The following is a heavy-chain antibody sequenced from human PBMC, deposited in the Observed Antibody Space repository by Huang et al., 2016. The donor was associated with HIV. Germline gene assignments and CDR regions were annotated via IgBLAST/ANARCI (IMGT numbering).Heavy chain of an antibody. CDR1: GFTFSSYA. V-gene: IGHV3-30-3*01. CDR3: ARDAYYDYVWGGYRKYYYYYMDV. J-gene: IGHJ6*03. Sequence: QVQLVESGGGVVQPGRSLRLSCAASGFTFSSYAMHWVRQAPGKGLDWVAVRSDEGSNKSDADSVKCRFTISRDNSKNTLDLQMNSLRAEDTAVYYCARDAYYDYVWGGYRKYYYYYMDVWGKGTTVTVSS. D-gene: IGHD3-16*02. CDR2: RSDEGSNK.